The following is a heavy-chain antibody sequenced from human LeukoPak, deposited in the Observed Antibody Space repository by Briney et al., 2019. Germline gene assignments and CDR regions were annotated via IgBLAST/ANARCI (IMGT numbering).Heavy chain of an antibody. V-gene: IGHV3-23*03. CDR3: AKDFRYYDSGGYPDAFDI. CDR2: IYSGGST. CDR1: GFTFRSKA. Sequence: GGSLRLSCAASGFTFRSKAMSWVRQAPGKGLEWVSVIYSGGSTYYADSVKGRFTISRDNSKNTLYLQMNSLRAEDTAVYYCAKDFRYYDSGGYPDAFDIWGQGTMVTVSS. J-gene: IGHJ3*02. D-gene: IGHD3-22*01.